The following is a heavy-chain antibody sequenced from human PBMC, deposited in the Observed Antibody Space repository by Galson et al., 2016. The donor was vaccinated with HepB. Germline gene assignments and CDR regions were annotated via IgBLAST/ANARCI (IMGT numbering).Heavy chain of an antibody. D-gene: IGHD6-19*01. CDR3: ARAYSSGWTGNYYGMDV. CDR1: GGSISSSSYY. CDR2: IYYSGTT. Sequence: ETLSLTCIVSGGSISSSSYYWGRVRQPPGKGLEWIGSIYYSGTTYYNPSLKSRVTISVDTSKNQFSLKLSSVTAADTAVYYCARAYSSGWTGNYYGMDVWGKGTTVTVSS. J-gene: IGHJ6*04. V-gene: IGHV4-39*01.